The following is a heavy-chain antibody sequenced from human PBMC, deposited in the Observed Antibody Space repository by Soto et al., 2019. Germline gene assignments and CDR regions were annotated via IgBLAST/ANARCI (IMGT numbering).Heavy chain of an antibody. V-gene: IGHV3-13*05. CDR3: ARAYSGRLPRRADYYFAMDV. J-gene: IGHJ6*02. CDR2: IGAADDP. D-gene: IGHD2-15*01. CDR1: GFTFSAYD. Sequence: GGSLRLSCAASGFTFSAYDMHWVRQTTGKGLEWVSAIGAADDPYYLGSVKGRLTISRENAKNSLYLQMNSLRAEDTAVYYCARAYSGRLPRRADYYFAMDVWGQGTTVTVSS.